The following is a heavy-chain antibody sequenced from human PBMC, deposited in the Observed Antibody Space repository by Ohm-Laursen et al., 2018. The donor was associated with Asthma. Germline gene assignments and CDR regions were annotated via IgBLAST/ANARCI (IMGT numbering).Heavy chain of an antibody. Sequence: SLRLSCAASGFTFSSYGMHWVRQAPGKGLEWLAVISCDGSDKKYADSVKGRFTSSRDDAKNTLYLQMDSLRPEDTAVYYCARDWGRCDGSGYSDFDYWGQGTLVTVSS. CDR3: ARDWGRCDGSGYSDFDY. D-gene: IGHD3-22*01. J-gene: IGHJ4*02. CDR2: ISCDGSDK. CDR1: GFTFSSYG. V-gene: IGHV3-30*03.